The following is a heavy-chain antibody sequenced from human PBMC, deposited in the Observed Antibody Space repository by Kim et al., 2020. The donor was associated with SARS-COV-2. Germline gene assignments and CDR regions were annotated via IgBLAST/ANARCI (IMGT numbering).Heavy chain of an antibody. V-gene: IGHV1-2*02. CDR1: GYSFSDYF. D-gene: IGHD3-16*01. J-gene: IGHJ6*02. CDR2: INPNGGVT. Sequence: ASVKVSCKASGYSFSDYFLNWVRQAPGHGLEWMGYINPNGGVTFYAQKFQGRVTLTSDRSISTVYMEMNGLTSEDAGVYYCARVGITLDVWGQGTTLTV. CDR3: ARVGITLDV.